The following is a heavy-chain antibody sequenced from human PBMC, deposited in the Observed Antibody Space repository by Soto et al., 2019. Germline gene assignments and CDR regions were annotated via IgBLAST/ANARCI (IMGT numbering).Heavy chain of an antibody. CDR2: ISGSGGST. CDR1: GLTFSSHA. CDR3: AKKGYYYDSSGYYYPFDY. J-gene: IGHJ4*02. D-gene: IGHD3-22*01. V-gene: IGHV3-23*01. Sequence: GSLRLACPASGLTFSSHAMSWVRQAPGKGQEWVSAISGSGGSTYYADSVKGRFTISRDNSKNTLYLQVNSLRAEDTAVYYCAKKGYYYDSSGYYYPFDYWGQGTLVTVSS.